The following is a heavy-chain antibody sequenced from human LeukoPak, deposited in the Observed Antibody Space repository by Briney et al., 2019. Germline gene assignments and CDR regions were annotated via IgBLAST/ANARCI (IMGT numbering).Heavy chain of an antibody. CDR1: GGSFSGYY. J-gene: IGHJ4*02. CDR3: ARGQGLRVYSYGLYFDY. V-gene: IGHV4-34*01. Sequence: PSETLSLTCAVYGGSFSGYYWSWIRQPPGKGLEWIGEINHSESTNYNPSLKSRVTISVDTSKNQFSLKLSSVTAADTAVYYCARGQGLRVYSYGLYFDYWGQGTLVTVSS. D-gene: IGHD5-18*01. CDR2: INHSEST.